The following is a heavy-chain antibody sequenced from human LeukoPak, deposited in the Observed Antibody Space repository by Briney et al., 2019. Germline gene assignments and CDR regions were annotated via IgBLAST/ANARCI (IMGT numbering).Heavy chain of an antibody. Sequence: KPSETLSLTCTVSGGSISSYYWSWIRQPPGKGLEWIGYIYYSGSTNYNPSLKSRVTISVDTSKNQFSLKLSSVTAADTAVYYCARDKTNIVVVPAAMGGWFDPWGQGTLVTVSS. V-gene: IGHV4-59*01. J-gene: IGHJ5*02. CDR3: ARDKTNIVVVPAAMGGWFDP. D-gene: IGHD2-2*01. CDR1: GGSISSYY. CDR2: IYYSGST.